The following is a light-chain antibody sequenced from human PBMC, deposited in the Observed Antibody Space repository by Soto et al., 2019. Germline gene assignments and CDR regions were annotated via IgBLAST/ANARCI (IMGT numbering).Light chain of an antibody. CDR3: SSYTSSSLYV. Sequence: QAVVTQPASVSGSPGQSITISCTGTSSDVGGYNYVSWYQQHPGKAPKLMIYDVSNRPSGVSNRFSGSKSGNTASLTISGLQAEDEADYYCSSYTSSSLYVFRTGTKLTVL. V-gene: IGLV2-14*01. J-gene: IGLJ1*01. CDR1: SSDVGGYNY. CDR2: DVS.